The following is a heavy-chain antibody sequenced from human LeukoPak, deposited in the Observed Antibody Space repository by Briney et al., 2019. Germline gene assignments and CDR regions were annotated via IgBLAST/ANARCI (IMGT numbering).Heavy chain of an antibody. D-gene: IGHD1-14*01. V-gene: IGHV3-21*01. Sequence: GGSLRLSCAASGFTFSSYSMNWVRQAPGKGLEWVSSISSSSSYIYYADSVKGRFTICRDNAKNSLYLQMNSLRAEDTAVYYCARGPNQRFDYWGQGTLVTVSS. CDR1: GFTFSSYS. J-gene: IGHJ4*02. CDR3: ARGPNQRFDY. CDR2: ISSSSSYI.